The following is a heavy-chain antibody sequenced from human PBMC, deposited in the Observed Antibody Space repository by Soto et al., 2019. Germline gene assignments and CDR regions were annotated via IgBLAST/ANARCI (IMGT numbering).Heavy chain of an antibody. CDR3: ARGDSTDCSNGVCSFFYNHGMDV. Sequence: ASVKVSCKASGYSFTDYHIHWVRQAPGQGLEWLGRINPKSGGTSTAQKFQGWVTMTTDTSISTASMELTRLTSDDTAIYYCARGDSTDCSNGVCSFFYNHGMDVWGQGTTVTVSS. V-gene: IGHV1-2*04. CDR1: GYSFTDYH. D-gene: IGHD2-8*01. CDR2: INPKSGGT. J-gene: IGHJ6*02.